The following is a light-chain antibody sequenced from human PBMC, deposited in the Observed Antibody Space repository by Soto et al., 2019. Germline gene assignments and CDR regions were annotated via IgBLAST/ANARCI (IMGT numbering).Light chain of an antibody. CDR2: ANS. CDR1: SSSIGAGYD. CDR3: QSYDSGLSGYV. Sequence: QSVLTQPPSVSGAPGQRVTISCTGSSSSIGAGYDVHWYQQLPGTAPKLLIYANSNRPSGIPDRFSGSKSGTSASLAITGLQAEDEADYYCQSYDSGLSGYVFGTGTKLTVL. V-gene: IGLV1-40*01. J-gene: IGLJ1*01.